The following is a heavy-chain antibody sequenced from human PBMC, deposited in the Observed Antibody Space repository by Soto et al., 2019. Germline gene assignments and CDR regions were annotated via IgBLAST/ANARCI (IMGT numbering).Heavy chain of an antibody. V-gene: IGHV4-4*02. Sequence: QVQLQESGPGLVKSSETLSLTCAVSGGSINNRNWWSWVRQPPGKGLEWIGEMSHSGTTNYNPSFKRRVTMSVDGSKNQFSLMMPSVTAADTAVYYCARGEDYTWDYWGQGALVTVSS. CDR3: ARGEDYTWDY. CDR1: GGSINNRNW. CDR2: MSHSGTT. J-gene: IGHJ4*02. D-gene: IGHD3-3*01.